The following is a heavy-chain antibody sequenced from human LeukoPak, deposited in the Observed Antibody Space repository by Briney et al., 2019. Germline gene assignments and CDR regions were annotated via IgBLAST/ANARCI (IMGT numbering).Heavy chain of an antibody. CDR2: MNFNSGKT. D-gene: IGHD3-16*01. J-gene: IGHJ3*01. CDR3: ARVRYDYVWGSPPAFDL. Sequence: ASVKVSCKTSENTFTDYDINWLRHATGQGLEWMGWMNFNSGKTGYVQRFQGRVTITRNTSISTAYMELSSLRSEDTAVYYCARVRYDYVWGSPPAFDLGGQGTMVTVSS. V-gene: IGHV1-8*03. CDR1: ENTFTDYD.